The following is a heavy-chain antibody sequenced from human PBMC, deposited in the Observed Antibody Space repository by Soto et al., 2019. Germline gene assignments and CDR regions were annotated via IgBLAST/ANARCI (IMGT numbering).Heavy chain of an antibody. Sequence: SETLSLTCTVSGGSISTSAYYWGWIRQPPGKGLEWIGTIYYSGTSYHNPSLKSRVTISVDTSKNQFSLKLSSVTAADTAVYYCARVPRSFICMDVWGQGTTVTVSS. V-gene: IGHV4-39*07. CDR2: IYYSGTS. CDR3: ARVPRSFICMDV. J-gene: IGHJ6*02. D-gene: IGHD3-10*01. CDR1: GGSISTSAYY.